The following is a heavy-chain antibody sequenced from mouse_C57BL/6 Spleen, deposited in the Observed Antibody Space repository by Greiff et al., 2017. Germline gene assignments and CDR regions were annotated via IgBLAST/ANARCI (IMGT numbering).Heavy chain of an antibody. Sequence: VQLQQSGPELVKPGASVKISCKASGYTFTDYYMNWVKQSPGKSLEWIGDINPNNGGTSYNQKFKGKATLTVDKSSSTAYMELRSLTSEDSAVYYCASNWDGDYWGQGTTLTVSS. J-gene: IGHJ2*01. V-gene: IGHV1-26*01. D-gene: IGHD4-1*01. CDR3: ASNWDGDY. CDR1: GYTFTDYY. CDR2: INPNNGGT.